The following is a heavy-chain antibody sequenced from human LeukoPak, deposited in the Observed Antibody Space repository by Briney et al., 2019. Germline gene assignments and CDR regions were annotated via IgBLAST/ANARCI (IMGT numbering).Heavy chain of an antibody. D-gene: IGHD6-19*01. J-gene: IGHJ3*02. Sequence: GGSLGLSCAASGFTFSSYWMSWVRQAPGKGLEWVANIKQDGSEKYYVDSVKGRFTISRDNAKNSLYLQMNSLRAEDTAVYYCAREDSGWSAGDAFDIWGQGTMVTVSS. CDR3: AREDSGWSAGDAFDI. CDR2: IKQDGSEK. V-gene: IGHV3-7*01. CDR1: GFTFSSYW.